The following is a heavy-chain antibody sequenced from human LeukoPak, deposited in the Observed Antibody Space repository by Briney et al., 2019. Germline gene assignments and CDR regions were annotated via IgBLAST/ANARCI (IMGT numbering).Heavy chain of an antibody. Sequence: SVKVSCKASGGTFSSYAISWVRQAPGQGLEWMGGIIPIFGTANYAQKFQGRVTITTDESTSTAYMELSSLRSEDTAVYYCASAIVVVPAASYYFDYWGQGTLVTVSS. CDR1: GGTFSSYA. V-gene: IGHV1-69*05. CDR2: IIPIFGTA. CDR3: ASAIVVVPAASYYFDY. J-gene: IGHJ4*02. D-gene: IGHD2-2*01.